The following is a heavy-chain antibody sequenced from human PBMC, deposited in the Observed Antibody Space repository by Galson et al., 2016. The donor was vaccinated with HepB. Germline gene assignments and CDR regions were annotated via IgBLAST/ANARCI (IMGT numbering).Heavy chain of an antibody. CDR1: GDSVSSNTAA. CDR2: TYYRSKWYN. V-gene: IGHV6-1*01. Sequence: CAISGDSVSSNTAAWNWIRQSPSRGLEWLGRTYYRSKWYNDYAVSVKSRITINPDTSKNQFSLQLNSVTPEDTAVYYCVSGETGTERIRAFDMWGQGTMVTVSS. D-gene: IGHD1-7*01. CDR3: VSGETGTERIRAFDM. J-gene: IGHJ3*02.